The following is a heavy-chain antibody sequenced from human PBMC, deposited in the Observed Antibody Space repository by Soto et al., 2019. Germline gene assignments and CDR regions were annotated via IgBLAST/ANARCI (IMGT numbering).Heavy chain of an antibody. CDR1: GGSFSGYY. J-gene: IGHJ6*02. CDR3: ARGGSYYYYYYGMDV. V-gene: IGHV4-34*01. CDR2: INHSGST. Sequence: SEPLSLTCAVYGGSFSGYYCSWIRQPPGKGLEWIGEINHSGSTNYNPSLKSRVTISVDTSKNLFSLKLSSVTAADTPVYYCARGGSYYYYYYGMDVWGQGTTVT. D-gene: IGHD1-26*01.